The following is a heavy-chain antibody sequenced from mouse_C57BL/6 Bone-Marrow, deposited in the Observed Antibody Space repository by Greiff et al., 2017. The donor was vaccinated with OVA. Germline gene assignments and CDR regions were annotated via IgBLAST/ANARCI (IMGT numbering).Heavy chain of an antibody. CDR1: GYTFTEYT. Sequence: QVHVKQSGAELVKPGASVKLSCKASGYTFTEYTIHWVKQRSGQGLEWIGWFYPGSGSIKYNEKFKDKATLTADKSSSTVYMELSRVTSEDSAVYFCERHEDGYYLRSYAMDYWGQGTSVTVSS. V-gene: IGHV1-62-2*01. CDR2: FYPGSGSI. J-gene: IGHJ4*01. D-gene: IGHD2-3*01. CDR3: ERHEDGYYLRSYAMDY.